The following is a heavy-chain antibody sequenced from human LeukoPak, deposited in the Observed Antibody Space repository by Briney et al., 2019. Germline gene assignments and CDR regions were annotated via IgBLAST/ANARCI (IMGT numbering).Heavy chain of an antibody. CDR2: IYHSGST. CDR3: ARGIAAAGKGLDY. D-gene: IGHD6-13*01. Sequence: PSQTLSLTCTVSGGSISSGGYYWSWIRQPPGKGLEWIGYIYHSGSTYYNPSLKSRVTISVDRSKNQFSLKLSSVTAADTAVYYCARGIAAAGKGLDYWGQGTLVTVSS. CDR1: GGSISSGGYY. J-gene: IGHJ4*02. V-gene: IGHV4-30-2*01.